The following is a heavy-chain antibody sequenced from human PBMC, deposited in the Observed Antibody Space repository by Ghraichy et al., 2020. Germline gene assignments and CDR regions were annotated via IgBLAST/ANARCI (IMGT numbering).Heavy chain of an antibody. Sequence: SETLSLTCTVSGGSISSYYWSWIRQPPGKGLEWIGYIYYSGSTNYNPSLKSRVTISVDTSKNQFSLKLSSVTAADTAVYYCARDHGRYFDLWGRGTLVTVSS. V-gene: IGHV4-59*01. CDR1: GGSISSYY. CDR3: ARDHGRYFDL. CDR2: IYYSGST. D-gene: IGHD1-26*01. J-gene: IGHJ2*01.